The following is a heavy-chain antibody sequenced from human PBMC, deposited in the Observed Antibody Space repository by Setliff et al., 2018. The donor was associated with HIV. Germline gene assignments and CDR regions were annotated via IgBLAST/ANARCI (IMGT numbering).Heavy chain of an antibody. J-gene: IGHJ5*02. CDR1: GYTFTGYY. Sequence: ASVKVSCKASGYTFTGYYMHWVRQAPGQGLEWMGWINPNNGGTNYAQKFQGRVTMTRDTSISTAYMELSSLRSDDTAVYYCASTTYYYDSSGRPPGWFDPWGQGTLVTVSS. CDR2: INPNNGGT. D-gene: IGHD3-22*01. CDR3: ASTTYYYDSSGRPPGWFDP. V-gene: IGHV1-2*02.